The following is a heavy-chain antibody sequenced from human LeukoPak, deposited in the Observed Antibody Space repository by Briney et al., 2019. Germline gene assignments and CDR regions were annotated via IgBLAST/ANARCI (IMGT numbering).Heavy chain of an antibody. D-gene: IGHD3-22*01. CDR1: GFSVSSNY. Sequence: GGSLRLSCAASGFSVSSNYMSWVRQAPGKGLEWVSVIYSGGSTYYADSVKGRFTISRDNSKNTLYLQMNSLRAEDTAVYYCARDREDYYDSSGYSEGYYGMDVWGQGTTVTVSS. CDR2: IYSGGST. J-gene: IGHJ6*02. V-gene: IGHV3-53*01. CDR3: ARDREDYYDSSGYSEGYYGMDV.